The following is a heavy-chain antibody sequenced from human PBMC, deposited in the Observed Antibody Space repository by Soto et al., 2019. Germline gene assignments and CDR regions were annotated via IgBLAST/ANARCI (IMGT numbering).Heavy chain of an antibody. Sequence: QVQLQESGPGLVKPSETLSLTCTVSGDSLSNNYWSWIRQPPGKGLEWIGYIYYSGGTNYNPSLNSRVTISIDTSKNQFSLKLNSLSAADTAMYYCARHPRRAYFDYWGQGTLVTVSS. CDR2: IYYSGGT. CDR1: GDSLSNNY. CDR3: ARHPRRAYFDY. J-gene: IGHJ4*02. V-gene: IGHV4-59*08.